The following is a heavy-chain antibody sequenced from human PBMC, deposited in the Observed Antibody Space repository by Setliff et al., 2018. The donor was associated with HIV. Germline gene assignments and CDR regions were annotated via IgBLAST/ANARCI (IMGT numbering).Heavy chain of an antibody. CDR3: ANETVVGSQFDP. CDR1: GFTFSIYA. V-gene: IGHV3-21*01. Sequence: PGGSLRLSCAASGFTFSIYAMSWVRQAPGKGLEWVSSISSNNAYIYYADSVKGRFTISRDNAKNSLYLQMNSLRAEDTAIYYCANETVVGSQFDPRGQGTLVTVSS. CDR2: ISSNNAYI. D-gene: IGHD6-19*01. J-gene: IGHJ5*02.